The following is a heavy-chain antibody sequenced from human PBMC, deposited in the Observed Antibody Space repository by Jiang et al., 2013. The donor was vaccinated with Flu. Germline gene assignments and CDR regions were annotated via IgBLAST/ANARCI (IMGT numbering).Heavy chain of an antibody. CDR3: ARKIAVAGPYWYFDL. J-gene: IGHJ2*01. CDR1: GGSISSYY. V-gene: IGHV4-59*01. D-gene: IGHD6-19*01. Sequence: GPGLVKPSETLSLTCTVSGGSISSYYWSWIRQPPGKGLEWIGYIYYSGSTNYNPSLKSRVTISVDTSKNQFSLKLSSVTAADTAVYYCARKIAVAGPYWYFDLWGRGTLVTVSS. CDR2: IYYSGST.